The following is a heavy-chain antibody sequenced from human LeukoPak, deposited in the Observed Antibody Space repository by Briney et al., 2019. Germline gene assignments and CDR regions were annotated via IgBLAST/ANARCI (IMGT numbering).Heavy chain of an antibody. CDR3: VTWYSNTNH. V-gene: IGHV3-7*01. CDR2: IKPDGSQK. CDR1: GFTFSSSW. J-gene: IGHJ5*02. D-gene: IGHD1-26*01. Sequence: GGSLRLSCAASGFTFSSSWMSWLRQAPGEGLEWVAHIKPDGSQKYYVDSVKGRFTISRDNAKNSLDLQVNNLRAEDTAVYYCVTWYSNTNHWGQGALVTVSS.